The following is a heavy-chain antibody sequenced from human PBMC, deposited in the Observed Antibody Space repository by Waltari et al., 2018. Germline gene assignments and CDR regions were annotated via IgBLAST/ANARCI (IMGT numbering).Heavy chain of an antibody. Sequence: QLMQSGAEVKKPGASVRVSCKASGYTFTSYGINWVRQAPGRGLEWMGWISGYNGNINYAQSLQGRISMTTETSTSTAYMELRSLTSDDTAVYYCARDRGPSAVTSFDSWGQGTLVTVSP. CDR2: ISGYNGNI. V-gene: IGHV1-18*01. D-gene: IGHD4-17*01. J-gene: IGHJ4*02. CDR3: ARDRGPSAVTSFDS. CDR1: GYTFTSYG.